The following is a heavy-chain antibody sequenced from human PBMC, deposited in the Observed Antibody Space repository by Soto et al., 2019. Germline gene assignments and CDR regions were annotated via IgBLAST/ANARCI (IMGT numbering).Heavy chain of an antibody. J-gene: IGHJ6*02. V-gene: IGHV3-49*03. Sequence: PGGSLRLSCPASGFTFGDYAMSWFRQAPGKGLEWVGFIRSKAYGGTTEYAASVKGRFTISRDDSKSIAYLQMNSLKTEDTAVYYCTPELYDSSGYYYYYGMDVWGQGTTVTVSS. CDR3: TPELYDSSGYYYYYGMDV. CDR1: GFTFGDYA. CDR2: IRSKAYGGTT. D-gene: IGHD3-22*01.